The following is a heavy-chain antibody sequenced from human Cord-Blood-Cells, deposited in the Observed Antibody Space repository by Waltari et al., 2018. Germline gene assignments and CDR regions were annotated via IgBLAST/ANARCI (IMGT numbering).Heavy chain of an antibody. J-gene: IGHJ1*01. Sequence: QLQLQESGPGLVKPSETLSLTCTVSGGSISSSSYYWGWIRQPPGKGLEWIGSIYYRGSTYYNPSRKSRVTISVDTSKNQFSLKLSSVTAADTAVYYCASSDLQRSCWEQYFQHWGQGTLVTVSS. V-gene: IGHV4-39*01. CDR3: ASSDLQRSCWEQYFQH. D-gene: IGHD6-13*01. CDR2: IYYRGST. CDR1: GGSISSSSYY.